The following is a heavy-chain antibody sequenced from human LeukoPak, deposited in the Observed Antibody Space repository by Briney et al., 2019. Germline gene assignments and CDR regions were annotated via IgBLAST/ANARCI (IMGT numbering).Heavy chain of an antibody. V-gene: IGHV3-20*04. J-gene: IGHJ4*02. CDR1: GFTFDDYG. Sequence: GGSLRLSCAASGFTFDDYGMSWVRQAPGKGLEWVSGINWNGGSTGYADSVKGRFTISRDNSKNTLYLQMNSLRAEDTAVYYCARDPSSSGYYFPFDYWGQGTLVTVSS. D-gene: IGHD3-22*01. CDR2: INWNGGST. CDR3: ARDPSSSGYYFPFDY.